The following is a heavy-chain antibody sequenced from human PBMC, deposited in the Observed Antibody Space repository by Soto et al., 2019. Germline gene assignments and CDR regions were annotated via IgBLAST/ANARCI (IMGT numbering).Heavy chain of an antibody. CDR3: ARDMSGGTYNYYYGMDV. J-gene: IGHJ6*02. V-gene: IGHV3-23*01. D-gene: IGHD1-26*01. Sequence: GGSLRLSCAASGFTFSSYAMTWVRQAPGRGLEWVSAISGTGSPTYYADSVKGRFTISRDNSKNTLYLQMNSLRADDTAVYYCARDMSGGTYNYYYGMDVWGQGNTVTVS. CDR1: GFTFSSYA. CDR2: ISGTGSPT.